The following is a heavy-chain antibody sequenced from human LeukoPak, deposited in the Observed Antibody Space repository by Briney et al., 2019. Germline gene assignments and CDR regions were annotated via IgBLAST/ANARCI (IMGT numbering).Heavy chain of an antibody. CDR2: IYAGGST. CDR3: AREGYASGTRYGMDV. V-gene: IGHV3-66*01. D-gene: IGHD3-10*01. Sequence: GGSLRLSCAASGFTVTNNYMSWVRQAPGKGLEWVSVIYAGGSTSYADSVKGRFTISRDNSKNTLYLQMNSLRAEGTAVYYCAREGYASGTRYGMDVWGQGTTVNVSS. CDR1: GFTVTNNY. J-gene: IGHJ6*02.